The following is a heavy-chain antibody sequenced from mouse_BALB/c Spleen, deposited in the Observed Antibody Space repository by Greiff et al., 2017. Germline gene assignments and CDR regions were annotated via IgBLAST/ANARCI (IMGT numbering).Heavy chain of an antibody. CDR1: GFTFSSFG. CDR2: ISSGSSTI. CDR3: ARGGGGSFYAMDY. V-gene: IGHV5-17*02. D-gene: IGHD1-1*02. J-gene: IGHJ4*01. Sequence: EVQVVESGGGLVQPGGSRKLSCAASGFTFSSFGMHWVRQAPEKGLEWVAYISSGSSTIYYADTVKGRFTISRDNPKNTLFLQMTSLRSEDTAMYYCARGGGGSFYAMDYWGQGTSVTVSS.